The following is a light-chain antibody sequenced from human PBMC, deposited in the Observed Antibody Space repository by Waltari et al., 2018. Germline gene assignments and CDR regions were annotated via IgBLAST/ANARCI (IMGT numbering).Light chain of an antibody. CDR1: ENVSKF. CDR3: QKYDSLPAT. CDR2: HAS. Sequence: EVVLTQSPGTLSLSPGEGATLSCRASENVSKFLAWYQQKPGQAPRLLIFHASNRASGIPDRFSGSGFGTDFSLTISRLEPEDFAVYYCQKYDSLPATFGQGTKVEIK. J-gene: IGKJ1*01. V-gene: IGKV3-20*01.